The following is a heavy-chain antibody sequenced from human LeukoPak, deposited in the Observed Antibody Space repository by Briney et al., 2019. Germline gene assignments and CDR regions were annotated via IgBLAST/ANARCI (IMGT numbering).Heavy chain of an antibody. CDR3: AREGAGSGWPDY. CDR2: INGYNGNT. CDR1: GYTFINYG. Sequence: ASVKVSFKAFGYTFINYGISWVRQAPGQGLEWMGWINGYNGNTNYAQKLQGRVSMTTDTSTNTAYMELRSLRSDDTAEYYCAREGAGSGWPDYWGQGTLVTVSS. V-gene: IGHV1-18*01. J-gene: IGHJ4*02. D-gene: IGHD6-19*01.